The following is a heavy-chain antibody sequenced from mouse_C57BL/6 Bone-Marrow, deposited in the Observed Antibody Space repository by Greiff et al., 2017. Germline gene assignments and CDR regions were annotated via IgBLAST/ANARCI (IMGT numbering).Heavy chain of an antibody. Sequence: EVKVVESGPELVKPGASVKMSCKASGYTFTDYNMHWVKQSHGKSLEWIGYINPNNGGTSYNQKFKGKATLTVNKSSSTAYMELRSLTSEDSAVYYCARGLRRYYFDYWGQGTTLTVSS. CDR3: ARGLRRYYFDY. CDR1: GYTFTDYN. J-gene: IGHJ2*01. V-gene: IGHV1-22*01. D-gene: IGHD2-4*01. CDR2: INPNNGGT.